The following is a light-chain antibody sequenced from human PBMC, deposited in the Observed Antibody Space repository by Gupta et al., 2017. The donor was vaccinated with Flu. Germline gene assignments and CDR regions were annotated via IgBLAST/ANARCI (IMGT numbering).Light chain of an antibody. CDR1: SSDIGTYNR. Sequence: QSALTQPPSVSGSPGQSVTISCTGTSSDIGTYNRVSWYQQPPGTAPKLMIYEVSNRPSGVPDRFPASKSGNTASLTISGLQGEDEADYYCSSYTSSYTYVFGTGTKVTVL. CDR2: EVS. J-gene: IGLJ1*01. CDR3: SSYTSSYTYV. V-gene: IGLV2-18*02.